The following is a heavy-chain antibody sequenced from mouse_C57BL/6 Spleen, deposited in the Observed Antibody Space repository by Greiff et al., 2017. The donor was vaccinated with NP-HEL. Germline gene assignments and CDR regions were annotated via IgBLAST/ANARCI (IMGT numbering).Heavy chain of an antibody. D-gene: IGHD3-3*01. Sequence: ESGPGLVKPSQSLSLTCSVTGYSITSGYYWNWIRQFPGNKLEWMGYISYDGSNNYNPSLKNRISITRDTSKNQFFLKLNSVTTEDTATYYCARDKGTVDYWGQGTSVTVSS. CDR2: ISYDGSN. V-gene: IGHV3-6*01. CDR1: GYSITSGYY. CDR3: ARDKGTVDY. J-gene: IGHJ4*01.